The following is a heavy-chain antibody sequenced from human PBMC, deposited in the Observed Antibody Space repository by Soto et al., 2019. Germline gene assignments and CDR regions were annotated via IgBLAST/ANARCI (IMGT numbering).Heavy chain of an antibody. CDR2: IYPGDSDT. D-gene: IGHD6-13*01. J-gene: IGHJ6*03. Sequence: XXSLKISCKGSGYSFTSYCIVWVRQMPGKGLEWMGIIYPGDSDTRYSPSFQGQVTISADKSISTAYLQWSSLKASDNAMYYCARLGAAGRYYYYYYMDVWGKGTTVTVSS. CDR3: ARLGAAGRYYYYYYMDV. V-gene: IGHV5-51*01. CDR1: GYSFTSYC.